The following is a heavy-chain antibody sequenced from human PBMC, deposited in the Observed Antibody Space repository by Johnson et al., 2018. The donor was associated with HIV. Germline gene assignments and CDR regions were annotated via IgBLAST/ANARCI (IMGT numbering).Heavy chain of an antibody. Sequence: VHLVESGGGLIQPGGSLRLSCAASGFTVSSNYMSWVRQAPGKGLEWVSVIYSGGSTYYADSVKGRFTISRDNSKNTLYLQMNSLRAEDTAVYYCARVQWLILDAFDIWGQGTMVTVSS. J-gene: IGHJ3*02. V-gene: IGHV3-66*03. CDR3: ARVQWLILDAFDI. CDR1: GFTVSSNY. D-gene: IGHD6-19*01. CDR2: IYSGGST.